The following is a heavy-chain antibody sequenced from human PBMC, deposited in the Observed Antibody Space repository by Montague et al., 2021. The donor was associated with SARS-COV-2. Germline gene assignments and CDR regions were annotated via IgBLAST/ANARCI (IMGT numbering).Heavy chain of an antibody. V-gene: IGHV4-31*03. D-gene: IGHD6-13*01. CDR1: GGSISSGGYY. Sequence: TLSLTCTVSGGSISSGGYYWSCIRQHPGKGLEWIGYIYYSRSTYYNPSLKSRVTISVDTSKNQFSLKLSSVTAADTAVYYCARDVGWYSSSWFDYWGQGTLVTVSS. CDR2: IYYSRST. J-gene: IGHJ4*02. CDR3: ARDVGWYSSSWFDY.